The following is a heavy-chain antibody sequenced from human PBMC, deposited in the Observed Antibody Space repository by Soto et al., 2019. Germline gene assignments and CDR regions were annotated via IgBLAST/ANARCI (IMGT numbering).Heavy chain of an antibody. J-gene: IGHJ5*02. V-gene: IGHV1-69*13. CDR2: IIPIFGTA. Sequence: SVKVSCKVSGYTLTELSMHWVRQAPGQGLEWMGGIIPIFGTANYAQKFQGRVTITADESTSTAYMELSSLRSEDTAVYYCARELIAVAGTRFDPWGQGTLVTVSS. CDR3: ARELIAVAGTRFDP. CDR1: GYTLTELS. D-gene: IGHD6-19*01.